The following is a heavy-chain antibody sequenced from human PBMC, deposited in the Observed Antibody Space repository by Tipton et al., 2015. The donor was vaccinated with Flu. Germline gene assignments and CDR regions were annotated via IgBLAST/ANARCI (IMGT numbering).Heavy chain of an antibody. D-gene: IGHD3-3*01. Sequence: SLRLSCTAPGFTFSNYWMNWVRQTPGKGLEWVATIKQDGSNMYYVDSVKGRFTISRDDAKNSLYMQMNNLRAEDTAVYYCARDHPPSITVFGEITDYFGMDVWGQGTTVTVSS. V-gene: IGHV3-7*03. CDR1: GFTFSNYW. J-gene: IGHJ6*02. CDR3: ARDHPPSITVFGEITDYFGMDV. CDR2: IKQDGSNM.